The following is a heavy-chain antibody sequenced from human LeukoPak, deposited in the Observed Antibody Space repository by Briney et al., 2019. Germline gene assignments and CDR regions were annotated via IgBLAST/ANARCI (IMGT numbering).Heavy chain of an antibody. J-gene: IGHJ6*02. V-gene: IGHV4-30-4*02. CDR1: GGSISSGDYY. CDR2: IYYSGST. D-gene: IGHD1-20*01. Sequence: SETLSLTCTVSGGSISSGDYYWSWIRQPPGKGLEWIGYIYYSGSTSYNPSLKSRVTILVDTSKNQFSLKLSSVTAADTAVYHCARAEVTGTGMDVWGQGTTVTVSS. CDR3: ARAEVTGTGMDV.